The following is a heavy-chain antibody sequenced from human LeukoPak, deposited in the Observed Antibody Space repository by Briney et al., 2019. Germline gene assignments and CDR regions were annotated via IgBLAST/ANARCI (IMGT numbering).Heavy chain of an antibody. D-gene: IGHD6-13*01. V-gene: IGHV3-33*01. CDR2: ILYDGSNK. CDR1: GFTFSSYG. J-gene: IGHJ4*02. Sequence: GGSLRLSCAASGFTFSSYGMHWFRQAQGKGLEGLEVILYDGSNKYYADSVKGRFTISRDNSKNTLYLQMNSLRAEDTAVYYCAREGSSWPYYFDYWGQGTLVTVSS. CDR3: AREGSSWPYYFDY.